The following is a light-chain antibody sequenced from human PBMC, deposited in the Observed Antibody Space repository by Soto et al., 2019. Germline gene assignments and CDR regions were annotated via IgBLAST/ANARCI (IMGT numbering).Light chain of an antibody. Sequence: QSVLTQPPSASGTPVQRVTISCSGSSSNIGSNYVYWYQQLPGTAPKLLIYRNNQRPSGVPDRFSGSKSGTSASLAISGLRSEDEADYYCAAWDDSLSGPVYVFGTGTKVTVL. V-gene: IGLV1-47*01. CDR1: SSNIGSNY. CDR2: RNN. CDR3: AAWDDSLSGPVYV. J-gene: IGLJ1*01.